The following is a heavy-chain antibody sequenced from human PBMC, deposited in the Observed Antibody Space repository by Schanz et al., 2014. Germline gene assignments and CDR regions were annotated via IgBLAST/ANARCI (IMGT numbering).Heavy chain of an antibody. Sequence: QVQLVESGGGLVKPGGSLRLSCTASGFTFRDYQMTWIRQAPGKGLEWVSYITSGSAKFYADSVKGRFTVSRDNSKNTVYLQMNSLRAEDTAVYYCARDGVAATTDFEYWGQGALVTVSS. J-gene: IGHJ4*02. CDR1: GFTFRDYQ. V-gene: IGHV3-11*04. CDR2: ITSGSAK. D-gene: IGHD1-1*01. CDR3: ARDGVAATTDFEY.